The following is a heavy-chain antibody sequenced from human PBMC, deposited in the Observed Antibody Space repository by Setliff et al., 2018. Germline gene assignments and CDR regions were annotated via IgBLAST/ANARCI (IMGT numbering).Heavy chain of an antibody. V-gene: IGHV4-39*07. CDR2: IYYSGST. D-gene: IGHD6-19*01. J-gene: IGHJ5*02. Sequence: SETLSLTCTVSGGSISSSSYYWGWIRQPPGKGLEWIGSIYYSGSTYYNPSLKSRVTISVDTSKNQFSLKLSSVTAADTAVYHCARSKSSSGWLNWFDPWGQGTLVTVSS. CDR1: GGSISSSSYY. CDR3: ARSKSSSGWLNWFDP.